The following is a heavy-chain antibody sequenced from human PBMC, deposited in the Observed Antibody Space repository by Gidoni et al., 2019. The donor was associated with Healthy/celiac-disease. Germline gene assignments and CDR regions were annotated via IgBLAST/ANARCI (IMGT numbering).Heavy chain of an antibody. Sequence: QVQLVQSGAEVKKPGASVKVSCKASGYTFTGYYMHWVRQAPGQGLEWMGWINPNSGGTNYAQKFQGWVTMTRDTSISTAYMELSRLRSDDTAVYYCARGYYDSSGHEAFDIWGQGTMVTVFS. D-gene: IGHD3-22*01. CDR3: ARGYYDSSGHEAFDI. CDR2: INPNSGGT. J-gene: IGHJ3*02. V-gene: IGHV1-2*04. CDR1: GYTFTGYY.